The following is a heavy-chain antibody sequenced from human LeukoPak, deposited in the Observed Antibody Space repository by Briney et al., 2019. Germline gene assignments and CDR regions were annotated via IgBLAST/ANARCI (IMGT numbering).Heavy chain of an antibody. D-gene: IGHD4-11*01. CDR3: ATVWLTVTTILDYFDY. V-gene: IGHV3-30*03. CDR1: GFTFNNYA. CDR2: ISYDGSNK. J-gene: IGHJ4*02. Sequence: QSGGSLRLSCAASGFTFNNYAMHWVRQAPGKGLEWVAVISYDGSNKYYADSVKGRFTISRDNSKNTLYLQMNSLRAEDTAVYYCATVWLTVTTILDYFDYWGQGILVTVSS.